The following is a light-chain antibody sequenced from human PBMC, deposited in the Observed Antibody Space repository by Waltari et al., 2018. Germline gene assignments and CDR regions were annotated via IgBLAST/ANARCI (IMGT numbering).Light chain of an antibody. J-gene: IGKJ1*01. CDR3: MQALQTSWT. CDR1: QSLLHSNGYNY. Sequence: DIVMTQSPLSLPVTPGEPASISCRSSQSLLHSNGYNYLDWYLQKPGQSPQLLIYLGSNLAFGVPDRFSGSGSGTDFTLKISRVEAEDVGVYYCMQALQTSWTFGQGTKVEIK. V-gene: IGKV2-28*01. CDR2: LGS.